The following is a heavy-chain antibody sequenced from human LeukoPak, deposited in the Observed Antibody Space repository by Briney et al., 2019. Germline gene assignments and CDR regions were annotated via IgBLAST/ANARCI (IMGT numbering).Heavy chain of an antibody. Sequence: PGGSLRLSCAASRFNFSTYWMHWVRQAPEQGLEWVSRIKTDGSSTSYADSVKGRFTISRDSAKNKLYLQMNSLRAEDTAVYYCATVSVGVRFDYWGQGALVAVSS. CDR2: IKTDGSST. CDR3: ATVSVGVRFDY. D-gene: IGHD3-16*01. J-gene: IGHJ4*02. V-gene: IGHV3-74*01. CDR1: RFNFSTYW.